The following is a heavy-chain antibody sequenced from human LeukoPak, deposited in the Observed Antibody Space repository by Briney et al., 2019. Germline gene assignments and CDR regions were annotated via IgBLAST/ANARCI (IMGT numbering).Heavy chain of an antibody. CDR1: GGSISGYY. J-gene: IGHJ6*03. D-gene: IGHD2-2*01. Sequence: PSETLSLTCTVSGGSISGYYWSWIRQPAGKGLEWIGRIYTSGSTNYNPSLKSRVTMSVDTSKNQFSLKLSSVTAADTAVYYCASASVVVPAAMYNYYYYYMDVWGKGTTVTVSS. CDR3: ASASVVVPAAMYNYYYYYMDV. CDR2: IYTSGST. V-gene: IGHV4-4*07.